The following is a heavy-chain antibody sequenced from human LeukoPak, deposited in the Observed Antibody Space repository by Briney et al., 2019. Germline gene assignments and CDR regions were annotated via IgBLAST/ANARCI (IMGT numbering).Heavy chain of an antibody. CDR1: GGTFSSYA. Sequence: SVKVSCKASGGTFSSYAISWVRQAPGQGLEWMGGIIPIFGTANYAQKFQGRVTITADESTSTAYMELSSLRSEDTAVYYCARGGIVGATSVGAFDIWGQGTMVTVSS. V-gene: IGHV1-69*13. CDR3: ARGGIVGATSVGAFDI. D-gene: IGHD1-26*01. J-gene: IGHJ3*02. CDR2: IIPIFGTA.